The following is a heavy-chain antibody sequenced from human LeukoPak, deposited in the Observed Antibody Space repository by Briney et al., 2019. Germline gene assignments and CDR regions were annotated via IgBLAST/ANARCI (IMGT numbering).Heavy chain of an antibody. J-gene: IGHJ5*02. CDR2: IYYSGST. CDR3: ASNGYTNWFDP. V-gene: IGHV4-59*01. D-gene: IGHD5-18*01. Sequence: PSETLSLTCTVSGGSISSYYWSWIRQPPGKGLQWIGYIYYSGSTNYNPSLKSRVTISVDTSKNQFSLKLSSVTAADTAVYYCASNGYTNWFDPWGQGTLVTVSS. CDR1: GGSISSYY.